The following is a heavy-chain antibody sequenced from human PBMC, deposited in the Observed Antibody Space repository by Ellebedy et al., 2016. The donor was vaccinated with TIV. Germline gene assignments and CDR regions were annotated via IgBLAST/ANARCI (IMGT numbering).Heavy chain of an antibody. CDR1: GYTFTSFD. V-gene: IGHV1-8*01. D-gene: IGHD6-6*01. Sequence: ASVKVSCXATGYTFTSFDINWVRQATGQGLEWMGWMNPNSGNTGYAQKFQGRVTMTRNTSISTAYMELSSLTSEDTAVYYCARAPLVIAARDYYYYNYMDVWGKGTTVTVSS. CDR2: MNPNSGNT. J-gene: IGHJ6*03. CDR3: ARAPLVIAARDYYYYNYMDV.